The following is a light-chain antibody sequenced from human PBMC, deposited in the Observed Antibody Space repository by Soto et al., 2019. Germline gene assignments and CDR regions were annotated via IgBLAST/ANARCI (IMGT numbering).Light chain of an antibody. V-gene: IGLV1-44*01. CDR3: AVWDDSLNGVL. Sequence: QSVRTQPPSASGTPGQRVTISCSGSNSNIGSNTVNWYQQLPGTAPKLLIYSINQRPSGVPDRFSGSQSGTSASLAISGLQSEDEATYYCAVWDDSLNGVLFGGGTKLTVL. CDR2: SIN. J-gene: IGLJ2*01. CDR1: NSNIGSNT.